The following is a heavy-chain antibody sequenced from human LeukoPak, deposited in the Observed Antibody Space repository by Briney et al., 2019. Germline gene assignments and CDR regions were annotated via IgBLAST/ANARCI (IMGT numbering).Heavy chain of an antibody. Sequence: SETLSLTCTVSGGSISSGDYYWSWIRQPPGKGLEWIGYIYYSGSTYYNPSLKSRVTISVDTSKNQFSLKLSSVTAADTAVYYCAAYGSGSWGSWFDPWGQGTLVTVPS. D-gene: IGHD3-10*01. CDR2: IYYSGST. J-gene: IGHJ5*02. V-gene: IGHV4-30-4*01. CDR1: GGSISSGDYY. CDR3: AAYGSGSWGSWFDP.